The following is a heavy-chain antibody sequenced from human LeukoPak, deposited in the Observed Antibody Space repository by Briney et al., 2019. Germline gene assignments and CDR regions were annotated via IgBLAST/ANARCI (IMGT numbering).Heavy chain of an antibody. V-gene: IGHV4-4*02. D-gene: IGHD6-13*01. Sequence: SGTLSLTCVVSGRSISSYNWWSWVRQPPGKGLEWIGEIYHSGSTNYNPSLKSRVTISLDKSKNQFSLKLSSVTAADTAVYYCATTAAAGTRLAWFDPWGQGTLVTVSS. CDR2: IYHSGST. CDR3: ATTAAAGTRLAWFDP. CDR1: GRSISSYNW. J-gene: IGHJ5*02.